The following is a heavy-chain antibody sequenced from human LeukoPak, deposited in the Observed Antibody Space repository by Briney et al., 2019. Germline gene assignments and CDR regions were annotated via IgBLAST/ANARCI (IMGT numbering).Heavy chain of an antibody. Sequence: SETLSLTCTVSGGPISSYYWNWIRQPPGKGLEWIGYLYYTGSTNYNPSLKSRVTISVDTSKNQFSLKLSSVTAADTAVYYCARVGITMERGAAFDIWGQGTMVTVSS. J-gene: IGHJ3*02. CDR3: ARVGITMERGAAFDI. D-gene: IGHD3-10*01. V-gene: IGHV4-59*12. CDR1: GGPISSYY. CDR2: LYYTGST.